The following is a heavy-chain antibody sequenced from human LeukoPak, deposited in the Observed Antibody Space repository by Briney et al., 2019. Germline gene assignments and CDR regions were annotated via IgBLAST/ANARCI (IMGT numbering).Heavy chain of an antibody. CDR2: INPNTGNP. CDR1: GYTFTKYA. V-gene: IGHV7-4-1*02. CDR3: ARDGGVLRFLEWLPNYYYYGMDV. Sequence: ASVKVSCKASGYTFTKYAINWVRQAPGQGLEWMGWINPNTGNPTYAQGFTGRFVFSLDTSVSTAYLQISSLKAEDTAVYYCARDGGVLRFLEWLPNYYYYGMDVWGQGTTVTVSS. J-gene: IGHJ6*02. D-gene: IGHD3-3*01.